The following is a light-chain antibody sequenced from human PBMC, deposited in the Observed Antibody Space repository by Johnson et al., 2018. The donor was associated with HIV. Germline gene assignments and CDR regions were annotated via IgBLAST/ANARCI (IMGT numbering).Light chain of an antibody. J-gene: IGLJ1*01. CDR2: ENN. CDR3: GTWDSSLSAAV. Sequence: QPPSVSAAPGQKVTISCFGSDSNIGNNYVSWYQQLPGTAPKLLIYENNKRPSGIPDRFSGSKSGTSATLGITGLQTGDEADYYCGTWDSSLSAAVFGTGTKVTVL. CDR1: DSNIGNNY. V-gene: IGLV1-51*01.